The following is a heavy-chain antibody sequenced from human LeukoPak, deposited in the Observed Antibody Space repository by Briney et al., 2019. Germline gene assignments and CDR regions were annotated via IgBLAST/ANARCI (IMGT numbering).Heavy chain of an antibody. Sequence: PSQTLSLTCAVSGGSISSGGYSWSWIRQPPGKGLEWIGYIYHSGGTYYNPSLKSRVTISVDRSKNQFSLKLSSVTAADTAVYYCASITIAAAGGSDYWGQGTLVTVSS. J-gene: IGHJ4*02. CDR2: IYHSGGT. D-gene: IGHD6-13*01. CDR1: GGSISSGGYS. CDR3: ASITIAAAGGSDY. V-gene: IGHV4-30-2*01.